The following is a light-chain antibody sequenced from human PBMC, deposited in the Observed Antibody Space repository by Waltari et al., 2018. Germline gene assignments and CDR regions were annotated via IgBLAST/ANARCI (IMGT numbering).Light chain of an antibody. V-gene: IGKV4-1*01. J-gene: IGKJ3*01. CDR1: QSLLSNADNKNY. Sequence: DIVMTQSPDSLAVSLGERATIQCKSSQSLLSNADNKNYLAWFQQKPGQPPKLLIYWAFIRESGVPDRFSGGGSGTDFTLTNSNLQAEDVAVYYCQQHYGSPLTFGPGTRVDIK. CDR3: QQHYGSPLT. CDR2: WAF.